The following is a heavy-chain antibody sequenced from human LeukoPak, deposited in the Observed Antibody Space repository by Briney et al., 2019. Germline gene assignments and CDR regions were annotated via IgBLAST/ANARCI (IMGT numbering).Heavy chain of an antibody. J-gene: IGHJ4*02. CDR1: GFTFSSYA. V-gene: IGHV3-21*01. D-gene: IGHD6-6*01. CDR2: ISSSSSYI. CDR3: ARGMTELEN. Sequence: AGGSLRLSCAASGFTFSSYAMHWVRQAPGKGLEWVSSISSSSSYIYYADSVKGRFTISRDNAKSSLYLQMNSLRAEDTAVYYCARGMTELENWGQGTLVTVSS.